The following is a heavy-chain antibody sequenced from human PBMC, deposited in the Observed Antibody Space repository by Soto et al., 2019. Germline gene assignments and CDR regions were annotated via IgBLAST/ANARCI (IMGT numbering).Heavy chain of an antibody. D-gene: IGHD3-22*01. CDR1: GFTFSSYS. Sequence: EVQLVESGGGLVQPGGSLRLSCAASGFTFSSYSMNWVRQAPGKGLEWVSYISSSSSTIYYADSVKGRFTISRDNAKNSLYRQMNSLRDEDRAVYYCAREPRYYYDSSGSLNWFDPWGQGTLVTVSS. V-gene: IGHV3-48*02. CDR2: ISSSSSTI. J-gene: IGHJ5*02. CDR3: AREPRYYYDSSGSLNWFDP.